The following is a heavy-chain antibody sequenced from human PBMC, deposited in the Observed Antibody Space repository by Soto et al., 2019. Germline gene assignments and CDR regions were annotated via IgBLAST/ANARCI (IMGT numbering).Heavy chain of an antibody. J-gene: IGHJ6*02. D-gene: IGHD2-2*01. CDR3: ANHQTSYGLDV. CDR2: MSGSADTI. Sequence: LRLSCAASGFTFSDYYMSWIRQAPGKGLEWISYMSGSADTIYHAASVKGRFTISRDNAKNSLYLQMNSLRAEDTAVYYCANHQTSYGLDVWGQGTTVTVSS. CDR1: GFTFSDYY. V-gene: IGHV3-11*01.